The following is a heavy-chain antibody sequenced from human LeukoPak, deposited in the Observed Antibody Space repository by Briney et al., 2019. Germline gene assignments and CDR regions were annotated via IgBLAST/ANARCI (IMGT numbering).Heavy chain of an antibody. J-gene: IGHJ5*02. D-gene: IGHD1-14*01. Sequence: GGSLRLSCAASGFTFNTHGMHWVRQAPGKGLEWVAAIWFDGSVKHYSDAVKGRFTISRDNSLNTLYLQMNSLRSEDTAVYYCARARGIPRSYGNNWFDPWGQGTLVTVSS. V-gene: IGHV3-33*08. CDR2: IWFDGSVK. CDR1: GFTFNTHG. CDR3: ARARGIPRSYGNNWFDP.